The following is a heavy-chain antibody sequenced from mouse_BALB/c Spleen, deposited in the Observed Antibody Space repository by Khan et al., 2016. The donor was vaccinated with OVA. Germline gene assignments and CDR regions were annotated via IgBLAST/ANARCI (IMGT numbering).Heavy chain of an antibody. CDR1: GFTFSTYA. CDR2: ISSGGDYI. D-gene: IGHD1-1*01. CDR3: ARHNYGPVGY. Sequence: EVELVESGGDLVKPGGSLKLSCSASGFTFSTYAMSWVRQTPEKRLEWVATISSGGDYIYYPDSVKGRFTMSRDNAKNTLYLQMSSLRSEDTARYYCARHNYGPVGYWGQGTLVTVSA. J-gene: IGHJ3*01. V-gene: IGHV5-9-3*01.